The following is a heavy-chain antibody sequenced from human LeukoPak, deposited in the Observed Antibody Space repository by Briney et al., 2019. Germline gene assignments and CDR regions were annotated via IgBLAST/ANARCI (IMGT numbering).Heavy chain of an antibody. CDR3: AIQWGSGGYDY. Sequence: GDSLKISCQGSGYTFTTYWIGWVRQMPGKGLEWMGIVYPGDSDVRYSPSFQGQVTISADKSISTAYLQWSSLKASDTAMYYCAIQWGSGGYDYWGQGTLVTVSS. J-gene: IGHJ4*02. V-gene: IGHV5-51*01. CDR2: VYPGDSDV. CDR1: GYTFTTYW. D-gene: IGHD1-26*01.